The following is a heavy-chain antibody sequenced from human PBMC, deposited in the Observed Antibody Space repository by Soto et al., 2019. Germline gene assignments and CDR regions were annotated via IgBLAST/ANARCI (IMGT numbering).Heavy chain of an antibody. D-gene: IGHD3-10*01. V-gene: IGHV1-2*02. CDR1: GYTFTGYY. CDR3: ARDPTYYYGSGSRYFDY. CDR2: INPNSGGT. J-gene: IGHJ4*02. Sequence: ASVKVSCKASGYTFTGYYMHWVRQAPGQGLEWMGWINPNSGGTNYAQKFQGRVTMTRDTSISTAYMELSRLRSDDTAVYYCARDPTYYYGSGSRYFDYWGQGNLVPVSP.